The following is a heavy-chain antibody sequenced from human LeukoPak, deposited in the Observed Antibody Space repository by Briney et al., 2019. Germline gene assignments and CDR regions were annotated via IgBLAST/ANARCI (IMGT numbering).Heavy chain of an antibody. CDR3: ARQGRWLQFFDAFDI. CDR1: GGSISSYY. J-gene: IGHJ3*02. CDR2: IYYSGST. V-gene: IGHV4-59*08. D-gene: IGHD5-24*01. Sequence: TSETLSLTCTVSGGSISSYYWSWIRQPPGKGLEWIGYIYYSGSTNYNPSLKSRVTISVDTSKNQFSLKLSSVTAADTAVYYCARQGRWLQFFDAFDIWGQGTMVTVSS.